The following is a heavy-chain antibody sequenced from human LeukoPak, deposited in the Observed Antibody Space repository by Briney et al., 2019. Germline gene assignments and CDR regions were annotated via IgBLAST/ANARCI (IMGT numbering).Heavy chain of an antibody. CDR1: GGTFRSYA. CDR3: ARARAATTPFDY. Sequence: SSVKVSCKASGGTFRSYAISWVRQAPGQGLDWMGRIIPILGIANYVQKFQGRVTITADKSTSTAYMELSSLRAEDTAVYYCARARAATTPFDYWGQGTLVTVSS. V-gene: IGHV1-69*04. D-gene: IGHD5-24*01. CDR2: IIPILGIA. J-gene: IGHJ4*02.